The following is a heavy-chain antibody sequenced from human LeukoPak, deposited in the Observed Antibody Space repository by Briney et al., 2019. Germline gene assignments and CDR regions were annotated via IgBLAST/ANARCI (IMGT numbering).Heavy chain of an antibody. CDR3: ARDRQDFYYGLDV. J-gene: IGHJ6*02. CDR2: INPSDGTT. CDR1: GYTFTSYD. Sequence: ASVKVSCKASGYTFTSYDINWVRQAPGQRLEWMGVINPSDGTTTYAQKFQGRVTMTRDTSTSTVYMDLSSLKSEDTAVYYCARDRQDFYYGLDVWGQGTTVTVAS. V-gene: IGHV1-46*01.